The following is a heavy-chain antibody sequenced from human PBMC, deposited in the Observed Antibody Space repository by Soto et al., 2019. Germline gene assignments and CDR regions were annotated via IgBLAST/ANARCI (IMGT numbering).Heavy chain of an antibody. D-gene: IGHD1-26*01. Sequence: QVQLQESGPGLVKPSQTLSLTCTVSGGSISSGDYYWSWISQPPGKGLEWIGYIYYSGSTYYNPSLKSRVTISVDTSKNPFSLKLSSVTAADTAVYYCARVGLGGSYINWFDPWGQGTLVTVSS. J-gene: IGHJ5*02. CDR1: GGSISSGDYY. CDR2: IYYSGST. CDR3: ARVGLGGSYINWFDP. V-gene: IGHV4-30-4*01.